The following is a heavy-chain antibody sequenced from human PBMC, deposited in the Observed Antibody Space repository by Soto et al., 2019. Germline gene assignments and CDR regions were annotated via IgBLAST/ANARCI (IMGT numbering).Heavy chain of an antibody. CDR1: GFTFSSYA. V-gene: IGHV3-23*01. Sequence: EVQLLESGGGLVQPGGSLRLSCAASGFTFSSYAMSWVRQAPGKGLEWVSAISGSGGSTYYADSVKGRFTISRDNSKNTLYLQMNSLRAEDTAVYYCAKFLNPYSSSWYHQSGGVDYWGQGTLVTVSS. J-gene: IGHJ4*02. CDR2: ISGSGGST. CDR3: AKFLNPYSSSWYHQSGGVDY. D-gene: IGHD6-13*01.